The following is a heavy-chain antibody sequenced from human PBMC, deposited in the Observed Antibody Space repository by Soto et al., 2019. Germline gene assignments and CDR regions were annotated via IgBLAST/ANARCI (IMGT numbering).Heavy chain of an antibody. D-gene: IGHD3-22*01. J-gene: IGHJ1*01. CDR3: ASLNYYDSSGYEYFQH. CDR2: IYYSGST. Sequence: NPSETLSLTCTVSGGSISSGDYYWSWIRQPPGKGLEWIGYIYYSGSTYYNPSLKSRVTISVDTSKNQFSLKLSSVTAADTAVYYCASLNYYDSSGYEYFQHWGQGTLVTV. V-gene: IGHV4-30-4*01. CDR1: GGSISSGDYY.